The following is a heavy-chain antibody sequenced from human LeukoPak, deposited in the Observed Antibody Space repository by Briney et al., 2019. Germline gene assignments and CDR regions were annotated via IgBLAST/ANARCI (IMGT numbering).Heavy chain of an antibody. J-gene: IGHJ3*02. D-gene: IGHD3-22*01. CDR3: AKNYYYDSSGYYSPSPDAFDI. CDR2: ISSSGSTI. CDR1: GFTFSSYE. Sequence: GGSLRLSCAASGFTFSSYEMNWVRQAPGKGLEWVSYISSSGSTIYYADSVKGRFTISRDNAKNSLYLQMNSLRAEDTAVYYCAKNYYYDSSGYYSPSPDAFDIWGQGTMVTVSS. V-gene: IGHV3-48*03.